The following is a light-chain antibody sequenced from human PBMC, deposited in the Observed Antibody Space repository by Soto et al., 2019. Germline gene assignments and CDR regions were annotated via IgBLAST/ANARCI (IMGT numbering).Light chain of an antibody. CDR3: SSYAGTNNYVV. J-gene: IGLJ2*01. CDR2: EVT. CDR1: SSDVGGYNY. Sequence: QSALTQPPSASGSPGQSVTISCTGTSSDVGGYNYVSWYQQHPGQAPKLMIYEVTKRPSGVPDRFSGSKSGNTASLTVSGLQAEDEADYCCSSYAGTNNYVVFGGGTTLTVL. V-gene: IGLV2-8*01.